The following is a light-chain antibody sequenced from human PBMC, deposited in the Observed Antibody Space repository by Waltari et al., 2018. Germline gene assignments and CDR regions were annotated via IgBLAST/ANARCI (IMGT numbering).Light chain of an antibody. V-gene: IGKV1-5*03. CDR3: QQYNNYWT. CDR1: QSISNW. J-gene: IGKJ1*01. CDR2: KAS. Sequence: DIQMPQSPSTLSAFVGDRVTITCRASQSISNWLAWYQQKPGKAPRLLIYKASTLESGVPSRFSGSGSGTEFTLTISSLQPDDFATYYCQQYNNYWTFGQGTKVEVK.